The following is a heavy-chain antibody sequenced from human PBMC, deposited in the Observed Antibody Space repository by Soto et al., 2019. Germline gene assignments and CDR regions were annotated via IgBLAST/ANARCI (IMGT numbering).Heavy chain of an antibody. CDR3: ASGSPPNDYDYYYGMDV. V-gene: IGHV1-69*01. Sequence: QVQLVQSGAEVKKPGSSVKVSCKASGGTFSSYAISWVRQAPGQGLEWMGGFIPIFGTANYAQKFQGRVTITADESTSTAYMELSSLRSEDTAVYYCASGSPPNDYDYYYGMDVWGQGTTVTVSS. CDR2: FIPIFGTA. J-gene: IGHJ6*02. CDR1: GGTFSSYA. D-gene: IGHD1-1*01.